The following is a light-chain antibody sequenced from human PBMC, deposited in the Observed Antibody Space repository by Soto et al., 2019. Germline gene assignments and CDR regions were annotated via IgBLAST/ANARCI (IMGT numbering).Light chain of an antibody. CDR3: QQYNSFPWT. J-gene: IGKJ1*01. Sequence: IGLTQDPPTLDLSPGERATRSCRASQSVSSYLAWYQQIPGQAPRLLIYDASNRATGIPARFSGSGSGTEFTLALTGLQPDDFATYYCQQYNSFPWTLGQGTEVDI. CDR1: QSVSSY. V-gene: IGKV3-11*01. CDR2: DAS.